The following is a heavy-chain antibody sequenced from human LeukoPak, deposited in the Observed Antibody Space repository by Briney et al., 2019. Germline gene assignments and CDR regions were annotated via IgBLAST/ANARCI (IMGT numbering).Heavy chain of an antibody. D-gene: IGHD5-18*01. V-gene: IGHV1-69*05. Sequence: ASVKVSCKASRGTFSSYAISWVRQAPGQGLEWMGRIIPIFGTANYAQKFQGRVTITTDESTSTAYMELSSLRSEDTAVYYCAIVDTAMVGFDYWGQGTLVTVS. CDR1: RGTFSSYA. CDR3: AIVDTAMVGFDY. J-gene: IGHJ4*02. CDR2: IIPIFGTA.